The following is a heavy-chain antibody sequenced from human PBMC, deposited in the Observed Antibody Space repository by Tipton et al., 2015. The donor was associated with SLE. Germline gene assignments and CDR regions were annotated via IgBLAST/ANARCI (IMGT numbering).Heavy chain of an antibody. V-gene: IGHV3-11*06. Sequence: GRFTISRDNAKNSLYLQMNSLRAEDTAMYYCARDINDELVDGYRGMDYWGQGTLVTVSS. J-gene: IGHJ4*02. CDR3: ARDINDELVDGYRGMDY. D-gene: IGHD5-24*01.